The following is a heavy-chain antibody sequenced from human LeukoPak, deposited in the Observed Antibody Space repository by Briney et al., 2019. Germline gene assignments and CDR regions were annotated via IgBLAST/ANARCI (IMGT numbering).Heavy chain of an antibody. J-gene: IGHJ5*02. CDR2: MNPNSGNT. V-gene: IGHV1-8*01. D-gene: IGHD5-18*01. CDR1: GYTFTSYD. CDR3: ARALPHRRLMDTTMEQHWFDP. Sequence: ASVKVSCKASGYTFTSYDINWVRQATGQGLEWMGWMNPNSGNTGYAQKFQGRVTMTRDMSTSTVYMELGSLRSEDTAVYYCARALPHRRLMDTTMEQHWFDPWGQGTLVTVSS.